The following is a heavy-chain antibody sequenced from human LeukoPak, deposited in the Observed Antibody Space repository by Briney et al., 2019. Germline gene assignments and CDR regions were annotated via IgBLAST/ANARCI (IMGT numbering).Heavy chain of an antibody. D-gene: IGHD2-21*02. Sequence: ASVKVSCKTFGYTFTSYYMHWVRQAPGQGLEWMGIINPSGGDTTYAQRFQGRVTMTRDTSTSTVYMELSSLRSEDTAVYYCARERVQYCGGDCYSDYWGQGTLVTVSS. V-gene: IGHV1-46*01. J-gene: IGHJ4*02. CDR2: INPSGGDT. CDR1: GYTFTSYY. CDR3: ARERVQYCGGDCYSDY.